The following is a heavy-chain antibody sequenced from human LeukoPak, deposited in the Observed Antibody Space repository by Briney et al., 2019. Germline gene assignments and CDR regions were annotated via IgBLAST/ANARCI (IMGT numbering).Heavy chain of an antibody. V-gene: IGHV1-8*01. CDR1: GYTFTSYD. J-gene: IGHJ4*02. Sequence: ASVKVSCKASGYTFTSYDINWVRQATGQGLKWMGWMNPNSGNTGYAQKFQGRVTMTRNTSISTAYMELSSLRSEDTAVYYCARIYDSSGYYEDYWGQGTLVTVSS. CDR3: ARIYDSSGYYEDY. CDR2: MNPNSGNT. D-gene: IGHD3-22*01.